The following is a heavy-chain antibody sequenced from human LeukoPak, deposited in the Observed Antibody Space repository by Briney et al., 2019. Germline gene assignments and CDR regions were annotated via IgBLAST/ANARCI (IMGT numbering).Heavy chain of an antibody. V-gene: IGHV3-23*01. CDR2: ITTSGGST. J-gene: IGHJ4*02. Sequence: QPGGSLRLSCAASGFTFSGYAMTWGRQAQGKGVEWVSGITTSGGSTYYADSVKGRFTISRDNSKNTLYLQMNSLRAEDTAVYYRAKGYFYFDDWGQGTLVTVSS. CDR1: GFTFSGYA. D-gene: IGHD1-14*01. CDR3: AKGYFYFDD.